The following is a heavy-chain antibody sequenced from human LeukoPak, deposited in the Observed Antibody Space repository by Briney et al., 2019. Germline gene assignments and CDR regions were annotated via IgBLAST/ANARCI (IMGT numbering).Heavy chain of an antibody. V-gene: IGHV3-53*05. CDR1: GFTVSSNY. CDR3: ARKYSSSWFYHHYGMDV. D-gene: IGHD6-13*01. Sequence: GGSLRLSCAASGFTVSSNYMGWVRQAPGKGLEWVSVIYSGGSTYYADSVKGRFTISRDNSKNTLYLQMNSLRAEDTAVYYCARKYSSSWFYHHYGMDVWGQGTTVTVSS. J-gene: IGHJ6*02. CDR2: IYSGGST.